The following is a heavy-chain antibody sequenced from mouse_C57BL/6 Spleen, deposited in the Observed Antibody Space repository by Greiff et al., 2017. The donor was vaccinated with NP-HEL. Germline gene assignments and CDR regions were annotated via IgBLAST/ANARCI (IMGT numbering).Heavy chain of an antibody. CDR3: TKGLRQDY. Sequence: QVQLQQSGAELVRPGASVTLSCKASGYTFTDYKMHWVKRTLVNGLEWIGAIDPETGGTAYNQKFKGKAILTADKSSSTAYMELRSLTSEDSAVYYCTKGLRQDYWGQGTTLTVSS. CDR2: IDPETGGT. D-gene: IGHD3-2*02. J-gene: IGHJ2*01. CDR1: GYTFTDYK. V-gene: IGHV1-15*01.